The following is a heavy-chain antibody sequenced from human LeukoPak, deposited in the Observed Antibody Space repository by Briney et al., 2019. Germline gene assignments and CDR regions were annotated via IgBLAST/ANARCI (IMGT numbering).Heavy chain of an antibody. V-gene: IGHV4-4*07. CDR3: ARMAANYYYYMDV. D-gene: IGHD1-26*01. J-gene: IGHJ6*03. CDR2: IYTSGST. CDR1: GGSISSYY. Sequence: PSETLSLTCSVCGGSISSYYWSWIRQPAGKGLEWIGRIYTSGSTNYNPSLKSRVTMSVDTSKNQFSLKLSSVTAADTAVYYCARMAANYYYYMDVWGKGTTVTVSS.